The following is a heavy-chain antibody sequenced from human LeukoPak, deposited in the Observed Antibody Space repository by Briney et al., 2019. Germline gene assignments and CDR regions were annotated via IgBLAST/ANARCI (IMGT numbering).Heavy chain of an antibody. Sequence: PGGSLRLSCAASGFTFSSYGMHWVRQAPGKGLEWVAFIRYDGSNKYYADSVKGRFTISRDNSKNTLYLQMNSLRAEDTAVYYCAKDGSSWYGSGYYYYMDVWGKGTTVTVSS. CDR3: AKDGSSWYGSGYYYYMDV. J-gene: IGHJ6*03. V-gene: IGHV3-30*02. D-gene: IGHD6-13*01. CDR1: GFTFSSYG. CDR2: IRYDGSNK.